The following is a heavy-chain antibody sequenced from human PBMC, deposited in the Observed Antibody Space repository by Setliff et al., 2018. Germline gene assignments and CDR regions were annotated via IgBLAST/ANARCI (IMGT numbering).Heavy chain of an antibody. CDR3: TTWPENGGYYYYYYMDV. CDR1: GFTLSNYW. J-gene: IGHJ6*03. Sequence: GGSLRLSCAASGFTLSNYWMHWVRQVPGKGLVWVSHIISDGTSTAYADSVKGRFTISRDSAKNTLYLQMNSLKIEDTAVYYCTTWPENGGYYYYYYMDVWGKGTTVTVSS. D-gene: IGHD3-16*01. V-gene: IGHV3-74*01. CDR2: IISDGTST.